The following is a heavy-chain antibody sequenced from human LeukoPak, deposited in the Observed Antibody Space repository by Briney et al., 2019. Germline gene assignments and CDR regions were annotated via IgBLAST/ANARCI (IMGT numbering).Heavy chain of an antibody. D-gene: IGHD3-22*01. CDR3: AKDASRGSSGYFSDAFDI. V-gene: IGHV3-43*02. CDR1: GFTFDDYA. J-gene: IGHJ3*02. CDR2: ISGDGGST. Sequence: GGSLRLSCAASGFTFDDYAMHWVRQAPGKGLEWVSLISGDGGSTYYADSVKGRFTISRDNSKNSLYLQMNGLRTEDTALYYCAKDASRGSSGYFSDAFDIWGQGRMVTVSS.